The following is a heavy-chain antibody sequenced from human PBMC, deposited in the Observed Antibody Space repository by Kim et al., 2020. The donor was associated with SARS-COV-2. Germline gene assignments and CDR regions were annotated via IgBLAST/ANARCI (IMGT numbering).Heavy chain of an antibody. Sequence: ASVKVSCKASGGTFSSYAISWVRQAPGQGLEWMGGIIPIFGTANYAQKFQGRVTITADESTRTAYMELSSLRSEDTAVYYCARIPVGGATPEDYWGQGTLVTVSS. D-gene: IGHD1-26*01. CDR1: GGTFSSYA. CDR3: ARIPVGGATPEDY. CDR2: IIPIFGTA. J-gene: IGHJ4*02. V-gene: IGHV1-69*13.